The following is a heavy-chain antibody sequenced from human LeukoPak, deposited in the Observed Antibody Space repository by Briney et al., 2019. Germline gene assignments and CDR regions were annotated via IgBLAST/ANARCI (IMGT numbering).Heavy chain of an antibody. CDR3: AKTRNLWFGESRYYFDY. Sequence: LSLTCTVSGGSISSSSYYWGWIRQPPGKGLEWVSYICSTGGTIYYADSMKGRFTISRDNAKNSLYLQMNSLRVEDTAVYYCAKTRNLWFGESRYYFDYWGQGTLVTVSS. V-gene: IGHV3-11*04. CDR1: GGSISSSSYY. CDR2: ICSTGGTI. D-gene: IGHD3-10*01. J-gene: IGHJ4*02.